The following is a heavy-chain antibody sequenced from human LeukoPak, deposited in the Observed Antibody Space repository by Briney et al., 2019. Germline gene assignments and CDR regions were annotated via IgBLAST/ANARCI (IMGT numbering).Heavy chain of an antibody. CDR2: MNPNSGNT. J-gene: IGHJ3*02. V-gene: IGHV1-8*01. Sequence: ASVKVSCKASGYTFTSYDINWVRQATGQGLEWMGWMNPNSGNTGYAQKFQGRVTMTRNTSISTAYMELSSLRSEDTAVYYCARGEVGATPSTDAFDIWGQGTMVTVSS. CDR3: ARGEVGATPSTDAFDI. CDR1: GYTFTSYD. D-gene: IGHD1-26*01.